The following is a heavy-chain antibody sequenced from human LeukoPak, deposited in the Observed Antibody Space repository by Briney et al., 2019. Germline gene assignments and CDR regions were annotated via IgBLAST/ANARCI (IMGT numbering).Heavy chain of an antibody. J-gene: IGHJ4*02. CDR2: INHSGST. Sequence: SETLSLACAVYGGSFSGYYWSWIRQPPGKGLEWIGEINHSGSTNYNPSLKSRVTISVDTSKNQFSLKLSSVTAADTAVYYWARSPGYSYARDDYWGQGTLVTVSS. D-gene: IGHD5-18*01. CDR3: ARSPGYSYARDDY. V-gene: IGHV4-34*01. CDR1: GGSFSGYY.